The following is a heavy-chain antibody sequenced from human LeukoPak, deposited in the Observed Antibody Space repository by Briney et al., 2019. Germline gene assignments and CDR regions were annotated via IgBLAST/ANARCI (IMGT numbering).Heavy chain of an antibody. D-gene: IGHD2-8*01. CDR3: ARDLGNGDYFDY. Sequence: QTGGSLRLSCAASGFTFSSYNMNWVRRAPGKGLEWVSYISSSGSTINYADSVKGRFTISRDNAKNSLYLQMNSLTAEDTAVYYCARDLGNGDYFDYWGQGTLVTVSS. J-gene: IGHJ4*02. V-gene: IGHV3-48*01. CDR1: GFTFSSYN. CDR2: ISSSGSTI.